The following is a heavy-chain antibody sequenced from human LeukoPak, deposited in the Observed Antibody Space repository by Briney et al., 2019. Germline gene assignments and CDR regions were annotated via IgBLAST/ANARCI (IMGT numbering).Heavy chain of an antibody. V-gene: IGHV4-39*01. D-gene: IGHD2-15*01. CDR2: IYYSGST. Sequence: SETLSLTCTVSGGSISSSSYYWGWIRQPPGKGLEWIGSIYYSGSTYYNPSLKSRVTISVDTSKNQFSLKLSSVTAADTAVYYCARSCSGGSCYGLWGQGTLVTVSS. J-gene: IGHJ4*02. CDR1: GGSISSSSYY. CDR3: ARSCSGGSCYGL.